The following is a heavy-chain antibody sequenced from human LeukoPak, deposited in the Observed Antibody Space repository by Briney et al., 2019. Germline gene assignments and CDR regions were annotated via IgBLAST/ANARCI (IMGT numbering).Heavy chain of an antibody. CDR1: RFTFSSYW. V-gene: IGHV3-7*04. CDR3: ARAGAGSFDS. D-gene: IGHD3-10*01. Sequence: PGGSLRLSCAASRFTFSSYWMSWVRQAPGKGLEWVANIKKDGSEKYYVDSVKGRFTISRDNAKNTLDVQMNSLRAEDTAVYYCARAGAGSFDSWGRGTLVTVSS. CDR2: IKKDGSEK. J-gene: IGHJ4*02.